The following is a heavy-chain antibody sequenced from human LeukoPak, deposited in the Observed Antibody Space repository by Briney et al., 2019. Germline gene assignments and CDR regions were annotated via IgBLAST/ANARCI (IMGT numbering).Heavy chain of an antibody. CDR1: GGSFSSGGYY. CDR2: IYYSGST. V-gene: IGHV4-31*03. D-gene: IGHD1-20*01. CDR3: ARDLMLNWKGHPSAFDI. J-gene: IGHJ3*02. Sequence: PSETLSLTCTVSGGSFSSGGYYWSWIRQHPGKGLEWIGCIYYSGSTYYNPSLKSRVTISVDTSNNQYSLKLSYVTAAESAVYYCARDLMLNWKGHPSAFDIWGQGTMVTVSS.